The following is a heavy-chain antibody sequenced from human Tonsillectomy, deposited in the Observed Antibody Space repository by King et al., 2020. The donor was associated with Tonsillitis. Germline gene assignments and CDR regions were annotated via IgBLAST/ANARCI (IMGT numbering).Heavy chain of an antibody. CDR2: ITSTPNSI. Sequence: VQLVESGGGLVQPGGSLRLSCAASGFTFSSYSMNWVRQAPGKGLEWISYITSTPNSIYYADSVRGRFTISRDNAKNSLYLQMNSLRAEDTAVYFCARGEQYFDFWSGYNYFDAWGQGTLVTVSS. CDR1: GFTFSSYS. J-gene: IGHJ4*02. CDR3: ARGEQYFDFWSGYNYFDA. V-gene: IGHV3-48*01. D-gene: IGHD3-3*01.